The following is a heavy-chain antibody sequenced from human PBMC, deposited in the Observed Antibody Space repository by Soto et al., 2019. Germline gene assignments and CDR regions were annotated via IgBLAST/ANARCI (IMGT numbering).Heavy chain of an antibody. Sequence: PSETLSLTCTVSGGSISNSYWSWIRQPPGKGLEWIGYIPHSGNTNYNPSLQSRVTISADTSKNQFSLKLNSVTAADTAVYYCAREHQEDYFDYWGQGTLVTVSS. V-gene: IGHV4-59*01. CDR2: IPHSGNT. CDR1: GGSISNSY. CDR3: AREHQEDYFDY. D-gene: IGHD2-2*01. J-gene: IGHJ4*02.